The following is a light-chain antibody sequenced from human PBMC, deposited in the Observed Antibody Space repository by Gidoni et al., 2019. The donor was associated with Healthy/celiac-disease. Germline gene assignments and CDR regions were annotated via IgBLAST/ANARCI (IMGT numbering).Light chain of an antibody. CDR2: GAS. V-gene: IGKV3-20*01. CDR1: QSVSSSY. CDR3: QQDGSSPRT. Sequence: EIVFTQSPGTLSLSPGERATLSCRASQSVSSSYLAWYQQKPGQSPRLLSYGASSRDTGIPDRFSGSGSGTDFTLTISRLEPEDFAVYYCQQDGSSPRTFGQGTKVEIK. J-gene: IGKJ1*01.